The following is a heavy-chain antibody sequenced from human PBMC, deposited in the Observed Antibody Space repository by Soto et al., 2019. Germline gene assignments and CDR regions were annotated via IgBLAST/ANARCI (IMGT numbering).Heavy chain of an antibody. CDR3: ARERITMVRGVIHYYYGMDV. CDR2: ISYDGSNK. V-gene: IGHV3-30-3*01. Sequence: QVQLVESGGGVVQPGRSLRLSCAASGFTFSSYAMHWVRQAPGKGLEWVAAISYDGSNKYYADSVKGRFTISRDNSKNTLYLQMNSLRAEDTAVYYCARERITMVRGVIHYYYGMDVWGQGTTVTVSS. J-gene: IGHJ6*02. CDR1: GFTFSSYA. D-gene: IGHD3-10*01.